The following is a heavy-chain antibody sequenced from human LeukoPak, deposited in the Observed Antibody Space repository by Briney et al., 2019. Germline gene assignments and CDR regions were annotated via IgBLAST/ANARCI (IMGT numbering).Heavy chain of an antibody. D-gene: IGHD6-13*01. CDR1: GFTFSSYS. CDR3: ARTTAAAGTFFYYYGMDV. Sequence: PGGSLRLSCAASGFTFSSYSMNWVRQAPGKGLEWVSSISSSSSYIYYADSVKGRFTISRDNAKNSLYLQMNSLRAEDTAVYYCARTTAAAGTFFYYYGMDVWGQGTTVTVSS. V-gene: IGHV3-21*01. CDR2: ISSSSSYI. J-gene: IGHJ6*02.